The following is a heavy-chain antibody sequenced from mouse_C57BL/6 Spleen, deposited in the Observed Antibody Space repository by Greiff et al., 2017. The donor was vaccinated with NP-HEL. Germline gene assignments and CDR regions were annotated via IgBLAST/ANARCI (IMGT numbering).Heavy chain of an antibody. Sequence: VQLQQSGPELVKPGASVKISCKASGYSFTGYYMNWVKQSPEKSLEWIGEINPSTGGTTYNPKFKAKATLTVDKSSSTAYMQLKSLTSEDSAVYYCARSIYYYGSSYCYAMDYWGQGTSVTVSS. CDR2: INPSTGGT. J-gene: IGHJ4*01. V-gene: IGHV1-42*01. CDR3: ARSIYYYGSSYCYAMDY. CDR1: GYSFTGYY. D-gene: IGHD1-1*01.